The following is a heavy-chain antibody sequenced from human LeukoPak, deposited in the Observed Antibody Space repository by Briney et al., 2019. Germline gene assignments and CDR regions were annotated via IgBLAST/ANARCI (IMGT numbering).Heavy chain of an antibody. V-gene: IGHV3-21*01. CDR1: GFTLSSYS. Sequence: AGGSLRLSCAASGFTLSSYSMNWVRQAPGKGLEWVSSISSSSSYIYYADSVKGRFTISRDNAKNSLYLQMNSLRAEDTAVYYCARSTLRYFDWLLDYYYMDVWGKGTTVTVSS. J-gene: IGHJ6*03. D-gene: IGHD3-9*01. CDR3: ARSTLRYFDWLLDYYYMDV. CDR2: ISSSSSYI.